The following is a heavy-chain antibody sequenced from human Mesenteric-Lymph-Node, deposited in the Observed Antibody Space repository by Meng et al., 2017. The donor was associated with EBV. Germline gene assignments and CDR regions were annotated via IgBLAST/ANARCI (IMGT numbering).Heavy chain of an antibody. J-gene: IGHJ5*02. Sequence: LLQLGQGAVRLSGPMSPTCAVSCGSISTYNWWSWVRQPPGKGLEWIGEIYHSGSANYNPSLRRRVTMSVDKSKNQFSLKLTSVTAADTAVYYCAKVDGSGRTNWFDPWGQGTLVTVSS. V-gene: IGHV4-4*02. CDR1: CGSISTYNW. CDR2: IYHSGSA. CDR3: AKVDGSGRTNWFDP. D-gene: IGHD3-10*01.